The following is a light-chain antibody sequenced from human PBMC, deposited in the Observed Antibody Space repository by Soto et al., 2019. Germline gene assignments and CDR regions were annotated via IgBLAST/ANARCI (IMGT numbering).Light chain of an antibody. CDR2: DAS. Sequence: DIQLTQSPASLSASVGDRVTITCQASRDIDKFLNWYQQKPGKAPKLLIDDASNLEAGVPSRFRGSGSGTDFTFTISRLQPEDIATYYCQQYENLPTFGQGTRLEIK. CDR3: QQYENLPT. J-gene: IGKJ5*01. CDR1: RDIDKF. V-gene: IGKV1-33*01.